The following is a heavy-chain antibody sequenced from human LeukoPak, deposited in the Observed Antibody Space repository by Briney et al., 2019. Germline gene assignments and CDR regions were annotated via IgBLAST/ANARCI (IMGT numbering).Heavy chain of an antibody. CDR2: IIPIFGTA. CDR3: ARAPLSYGSGSYSHYYYMDV. D-gene: IGHD3-10*01. Sequence: GASVKVSCEASGGTFSSYAISWVRQAPGQGLEWMGGIIPIFGTANYAQKFQGRVTITADESTSTAYMELSSLRSEDTAVYYCARAPLSYGSGSYSHYYYMDVWGKGTTVTISS. J-gene: IGHJ6*03. V-gene: IGHV1-69*13. CDR1: GGTFSSYA.